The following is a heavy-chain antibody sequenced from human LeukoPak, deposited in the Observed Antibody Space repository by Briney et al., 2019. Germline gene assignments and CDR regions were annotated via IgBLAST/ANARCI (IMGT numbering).Heavy chain of an antibody. CDR1: GYSISSGYY. Sequence: NPSETLSLTCTVSGYSISSGYYWGWIRQPPGKGLEWIGYIYYSGSTNYNPSLKSRVTISVDTSKNQFSLKLSSVTAADTAVYYCARLRSTYWYFDLWGRGTLVTVSS. D-gene: IGHD4-17*01. J-gene: IGHJ2*01. CDR3: ARLRSTYWYFDL. V-gene: IGHV4-38-2*02. CDR2: IYYSGST.